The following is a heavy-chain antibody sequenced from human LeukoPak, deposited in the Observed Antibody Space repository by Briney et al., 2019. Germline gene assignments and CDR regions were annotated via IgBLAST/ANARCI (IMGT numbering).Heavy chain of an antibody. CDR1: GGSISSSSYY. J-gene: IGHJ4*02. Sequence: SETLSLTCTVSGGSISSSSYYWGWIRQPPGKGLEWIGSIYYSGSTYYNPSLKSRVTISVDTSKNQFSLKLSSVTAADTAVYYCARHGYCSGGSCPGRADYWGQGTLVTVSS. CDR2: IYYSGST. V-gene: IGHV4-39*01. CDR3: ARHGYCSGGSCPGRADY. D-gene: IGHD2-15*01.